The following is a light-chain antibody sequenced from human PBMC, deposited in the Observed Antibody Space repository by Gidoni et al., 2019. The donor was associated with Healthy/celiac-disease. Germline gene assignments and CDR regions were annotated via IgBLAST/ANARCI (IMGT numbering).Light chain of an antibody. CDR3: QQYDSPLFT. Sequence: IVLTQSQAALVVSLCAWATINCKSSQSVLYSSNNKNFLAWYQQQPGQPPKLLIDWASTRESGVPDCCSGSGAGTYFTLTISSLQAEVVAVYYCQQYDSPLFTFGQGTKLEIK. CDR1: QSVLYSSNNKNF. V-gene: IGKV4-1*01. CDR2: WAS. J-gene: IGKJ2*01.